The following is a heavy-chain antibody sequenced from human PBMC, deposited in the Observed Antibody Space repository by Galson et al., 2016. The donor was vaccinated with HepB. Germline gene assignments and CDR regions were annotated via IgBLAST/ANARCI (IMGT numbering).Heavy chain of an antibody. CDR1: GFTFSSYG. Sequence: SLRLSCAASGFTFSSYGMHWVRQAPGKGLEWVAFISYDGINKKYADCVKGRFTISRDNSKKTLYLQMNSLRAEDTAVYYCAKDGRIYCSSASCHDHFHYWGQGTLVTVSS. J-gene: IGHJ4*02. CDR2: ISYDGINK. V-gene: IGHV3-30*18. D-gene: IGHD2-2*01. CDR3: AKDGRIYCSSASCHDHFHY.